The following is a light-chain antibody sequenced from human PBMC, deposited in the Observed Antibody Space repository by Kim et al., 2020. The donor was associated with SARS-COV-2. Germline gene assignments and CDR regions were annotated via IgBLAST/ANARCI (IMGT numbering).Light chain of an antibody. CDR2: AAS. CDR1: QDISNY. V-gene: IGKV1-16*02. Sequence: DIQMTQSTSSLSASVGDRITITCRASQDISNYLAWFQQRPGKAPKSLIYAASSLHSGVPLKFSGSGSGTDFTLTISSLQPEDFAIYYCQQYNSFPHTFGGGTKVDIK. J-gene: IGKJ4*01. CDR3: QQYNSFPHT.